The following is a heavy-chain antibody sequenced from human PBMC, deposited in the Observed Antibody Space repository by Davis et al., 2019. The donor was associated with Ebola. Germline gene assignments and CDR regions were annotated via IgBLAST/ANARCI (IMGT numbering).Heavy chain of an antibody. CDR3: SRHGGGSSSGWFVPS. V-gene: IGHV4-59*08. Sequence: MPSETLSLTCTVSSGSISSYYWSWIRQPPRKELEWIGYIYHSGSTNYNPSLKSRVTMSLDTSKNQFSLKLMSVTAADTAVYYCSRHGGGSSSGWFVPSWGQGTLVTVSS. D-gene: IGHD6-19*01. CDR1: SGSISSYY. J-gene: IGHJ5*02. CDR2: IYHSGST.